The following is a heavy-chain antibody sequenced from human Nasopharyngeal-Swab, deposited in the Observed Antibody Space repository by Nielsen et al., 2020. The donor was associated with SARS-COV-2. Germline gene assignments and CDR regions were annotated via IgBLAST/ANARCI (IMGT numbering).Heavy chain of an antibody. D-gene: IGHD3-9*01. J-gene: IGHJ4*02. V-gene: IGHV3-23*01. CDR2: ISGSGGST. CDR1: GFTFSSYA. CDR3: AKDYRYYDILTGYQEVGYFDY. Sequence: GESLKISCAASGFTFSSYAMSWVRQAPGKGLEWVSAISGSGGSTYYADSVKGRFTISRDNSKNTLYLQMNSLRAEDTAVYYCAKDYRYYDILTGYQEVGYFDYWGQGTLVTVSS.